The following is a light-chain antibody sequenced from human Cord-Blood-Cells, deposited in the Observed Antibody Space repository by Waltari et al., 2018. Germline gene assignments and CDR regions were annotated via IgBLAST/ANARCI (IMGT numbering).Light chain of an antibody. CDR3: CSYAGSNYV. CDR2: EVS. V-gene: IGLV2-23*02. CDR1: SSDVGSDNL. J-gene: IGLJ1*01. Sequence: QSALTQPASVSGSPGQSITISCSGTSSDVGSDNLVSWYQQHPGKAPKLMIYEVSKRPSGVSNRFTGSKSGNTASLTISGLQAEYEADYYCCSYAGSNYVFGTGTKVTVL.